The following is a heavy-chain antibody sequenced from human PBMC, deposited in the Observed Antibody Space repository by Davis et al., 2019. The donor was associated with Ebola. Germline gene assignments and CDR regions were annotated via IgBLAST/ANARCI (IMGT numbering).Heavy chain of an antibody. CDR3: ARAHRYSGFEYYYGMDV. CDR2: TYYRSQWYN. D-gene: IGHD5-12*01. CDR1: GDSVSSTSAA. J-gene: IGHJ6*02. Sequence: HSQTLSLTCAISGDSVSSTSAAWNWIRQSPSRGLEWLGRTYYRSQWYNDYAVSMKSRITINPDTSKNQFSLQLNAVTPEDTAVYYCARAHRYSGFEYYYGMDVWGQGTTVTVSS. V-gene: IGHV6-1*01.